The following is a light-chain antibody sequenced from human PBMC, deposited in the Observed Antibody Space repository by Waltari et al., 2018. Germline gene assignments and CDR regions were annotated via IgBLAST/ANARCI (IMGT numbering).Light chain of an antibody. J-gene: IGLJ3*02. CDR2: KTN. CDR1: SGSFSTTSY. V-gene: IGLV8-61*01. CDR3: LVYMGSGIWV. Sequence: QIVVTQEPSLSVSPGGTVTLTCALSSGSFSTTSYATWYQQTPGQAPRTLVYKTNTRSSGVPDRFSGSILGNKVALTITGAQAEDESDYYCLVYMGSGIWVFGGGTKLTVL.